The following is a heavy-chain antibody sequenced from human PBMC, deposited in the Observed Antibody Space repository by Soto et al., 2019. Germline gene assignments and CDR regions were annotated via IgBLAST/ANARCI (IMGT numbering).Heavy chain of an antibody. CDR1: GDSVSSGSYY. CDR2: IYYSGST. V-gene: IGHV4-61*01. J-gene: IGHJ4*02. D-gene: IGHD3-16*01. CDR3: ARRYGGNFDY. Sequence: SETLSLTCTVSGDSVSSGSYYWSWIRQPPGKGLEWIGYIYYSGSTNYNPSLKSRVTISLDTSKNQFSLKLSSVTAADTAVYYCARRYGGNFDYWGQGTLVTVSS.